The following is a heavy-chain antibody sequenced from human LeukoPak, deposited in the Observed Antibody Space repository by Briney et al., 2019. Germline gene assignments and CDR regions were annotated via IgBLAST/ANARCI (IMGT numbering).Heavy chain of an antibody. CDR3: ARTVGSYHPDFDY. V-gene: IGHV1-69*08. J-gene: IGHJ4*02. D-gene: IGHD1-26*01. Sequence: ASVKVSCKASGVTFTSYTFSWVRQAPGQGLEWMGRVIPIVGTTEYAQKFQGRVTITADRSTTTAYMELSSLRSEDTAVYYCARTVGSYHPDFDYWGQGTLVTVSS. CDR2: VIPIVGTT. CDR1: GVTFTSYT.